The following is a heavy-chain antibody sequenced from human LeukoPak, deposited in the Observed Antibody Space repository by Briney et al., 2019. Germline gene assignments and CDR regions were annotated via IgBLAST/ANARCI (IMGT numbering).Heavy chain of an antibody. CDR2: ITGSYSHI. D-gene: IGHD3-22*01. Sequence: GGSLRLSCVVSGFTFSSYTMNWVRQAPGKGLEWVSSITGSYSHIYYADSVKGRFTISRDNAKNSLYLQMNSLRAEDTAVYYCARGAEYYYDSSGYFPFDYWGQGTLVTVSS. CDR3: ARGAEYYYDSSGYFPFDY. CDR1: GFTFSSYT. V-gene: IGHV3-21*01. J-gene: IGHJ4*02.